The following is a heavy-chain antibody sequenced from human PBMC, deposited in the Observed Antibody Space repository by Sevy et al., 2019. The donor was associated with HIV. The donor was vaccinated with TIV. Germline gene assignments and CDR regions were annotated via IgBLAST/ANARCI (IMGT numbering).Heavy chain of an antibody. D-gene: IGHD1-26*01. J-gene: IGHJ4*02. CDR2: IYYSGST. CDR1: GGSISSYY. Sequence: SETVSLTCTVSGGSISSYYWSWIRQPPGKGLEWIGYIYYSGSTNYNPSLKSRVTISVDTSKNQFSLKLSSVTAADTAVYYCARGTGVGATTVDYWGQGTLVTVSS. V-gene: IGHV4-59*01. CDR3: ARGTGVGATTVDY.